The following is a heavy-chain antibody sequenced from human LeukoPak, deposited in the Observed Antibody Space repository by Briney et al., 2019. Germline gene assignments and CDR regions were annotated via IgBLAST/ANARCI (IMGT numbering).Heavy chain of an antibody. CDR2: INPNSGGT. V-gene: IGHV1-2*02. CDR1: GYTFTGYY. J-gene: IGHJ4*02. CDR3: AREGSTSSYGFDY. Sequence: ASVNVSCKASGYTFTGYYMHWVRQAPGQGLEWMGWINPNSGGTNYAQKFQGRVTMTRDTSISTAYMELSRLRSDDTAVYYCAREGSTSSYGFDYWGQGTLVTVSS. D-gene: IGHD2-2*01.